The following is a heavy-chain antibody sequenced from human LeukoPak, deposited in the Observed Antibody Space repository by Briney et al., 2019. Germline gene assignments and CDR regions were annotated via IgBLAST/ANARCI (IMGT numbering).Heavy chain of an antibody. J-gene: IGHJ4*02. CDR2: ISSSGSTI. CDR3: ARGSVDTAMAGDY. Sequence: GGSLRLSCAASGFTFSRYEMNWVRQAPGKGLEWVSYISSSGSTIYYADSVKGRFTISRDNAKNSLYLQMNSLRAEDTAVYYCARGSVDTAMAGDYWGQGTLVTVSS. CDR1: GFTFSRYE. D-gene: IGHD5-18*01. V-gene: IGHV3-48*03.